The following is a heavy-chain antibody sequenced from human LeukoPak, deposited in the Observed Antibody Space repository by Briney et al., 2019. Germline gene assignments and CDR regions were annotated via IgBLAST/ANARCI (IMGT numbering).Heavy chain of an antibody. CDR1: GFTFSSYA. V-gene: IGHV3-23*01. CDR2: ISGGGGNT. J-gene: IGHJ4*02. D-gene: IGHD3-22*01. CDR3: AKGLYYDSSAYYEY. Sequence: GGSLRLSCAASGFTFSSYAMSWVRQAPGKGLEWVSTISGGGGNTYYADSVKGRFTIPRDNSKNTLYLQMNSLRAEDTAVYYCAKGLYYDSSAYYEYWGQGTLVTVSS.